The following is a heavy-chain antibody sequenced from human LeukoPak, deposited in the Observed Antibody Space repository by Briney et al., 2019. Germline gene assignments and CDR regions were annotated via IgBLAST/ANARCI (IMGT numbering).Heavy chain of an antibody. V-gene: IGHV3-23*01. CDR3: VKDLKGQGHDAFDI. J-gene: IGHJ3*02. Sequence: GGSLRLSCEGSGFTFSTYGMSWVRQAPGKGLEWVSSISGSGRTTYYADSVKGRFTISRDNSKNTLYLQMSSLRAEDTAVYYCVKDLKGQGHDAFDIWGQGTMVTVSS. CDR1: GFTFSTYG. CDR2: ISGSGRTT.